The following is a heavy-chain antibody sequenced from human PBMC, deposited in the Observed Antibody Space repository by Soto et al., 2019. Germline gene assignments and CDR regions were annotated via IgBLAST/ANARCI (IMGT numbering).Heavy chain of an antibody. Sequence: SVTLSLPCTLSAGSLSSGSYYWSWIRQHPGKGLEWIGFIYYCGNPYYNPCLKSRISISVDTSNYRISLKLSSVTAADAAVSYRARGADILSGTPVYFCYWGQRALFTV. CDR1: AGSLSSGSYY. D-gene: IGHD3-9*01. CDR2: IYYCGNP. V-gene: IGHV4-31*03. J-gene: IGHJ4*02. CDR3: ARGADILSGTPVYFCY.